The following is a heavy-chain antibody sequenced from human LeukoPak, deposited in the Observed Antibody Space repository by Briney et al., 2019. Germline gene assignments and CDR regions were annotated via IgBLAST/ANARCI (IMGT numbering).Heavy chain of an antibody. V-gene: IGHV4-59*01. J-gene: IGHJ4*02. D-gene: IGHD6-13*01. CDR2: IYYSGST. Sequence: TPSETLSLTCTVSGGSISSYYWSWIRQPPGKGLEWVGYIYYSGSTNYHPSLKSRVTISVDTSKNQFSLKLSSVTAADTAVYRCAGSSSWGPFDYWGQGTLVTVSS. CDR1: GGSISSYY. CDR3: AGSSSWGPFDY.